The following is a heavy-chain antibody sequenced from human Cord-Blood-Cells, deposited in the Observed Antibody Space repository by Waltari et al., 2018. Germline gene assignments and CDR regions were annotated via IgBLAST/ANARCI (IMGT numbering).Heavy chain of an antibody. CDR3: ASLDAGLDY. V-gene: IGHV3-53*04. CDR2: IYSGGST. Sequence: DVQLVESGGGLVQPGGSLRPSCAASGFSVSGTSMSWVRQAPGKGLEWVSVIYSGGSTYYADSVKGRFTISRHNSKNTLYLQMNSLRAEDTAVYYCASLDAGLDYWGQGTLVTVSS. D-gene: IGHD3-9*01. J-gene: IGHJ4*02. CDR1: GFSVSGTS.